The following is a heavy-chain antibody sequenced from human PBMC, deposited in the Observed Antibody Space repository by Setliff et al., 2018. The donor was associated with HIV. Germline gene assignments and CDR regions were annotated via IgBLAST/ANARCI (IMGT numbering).Heavy chain of an antibody. Sequence: SETLSLTCTVSGDSITNDDYYWGWCRQPPGKGLEWIAIIHYNGRTYYDPSLKSRVTIFVDTSKTQFYLKLRSVTASDTAGYYCARYTSKVDWFDPWGQGTLVTVSS. D-gene: IGHD2-2*02. CDR3: ARYTSKVDWFDP. CDR2: IHYNGRT. J-gene: IGHJ5*02. V-gene: IGHV4-39*01. CDR1: GDSITNDDYY.